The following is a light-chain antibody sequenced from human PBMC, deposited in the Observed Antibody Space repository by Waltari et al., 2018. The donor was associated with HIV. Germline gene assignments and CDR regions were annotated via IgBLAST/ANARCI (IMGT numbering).Light chain of an antibody. CDR1: HLHLKY. V-gene: IGLV3-1*01. Sequence: YELAQPPTMSVSPGQTVNITCSGHHLHLKYTCWYQQRPGQSPMLVIYADSQRPSGIPDRFSGSNSGNTSTLTNYEAQTWDEGDYYCQAWDTIREVFGGGTKLTVL. J-gene: IGLJ3*02. CDR3: QAWDTIREV. CDR2: ADS.